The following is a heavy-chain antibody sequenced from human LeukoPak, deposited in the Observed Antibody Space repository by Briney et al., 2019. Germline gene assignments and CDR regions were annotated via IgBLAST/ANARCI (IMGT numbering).Heavy chain of an antibody. CDR2: IYYSGST. CDR3: ARGIAVAGDDAFDI. Sequence: SETLSLTCTASGGSISSYYWSWIRQPPGKGLEWIGYIYYSGSTNYNPSLKSRVTISVDTSKNQFSLKLSSVSAADTAVYYCARGIAVAGDDAFDIWGQGTMVTVSS. D-gene: IGHD6-19*01. J-gene: IGHJ3*02. V-gene: IGHV4-59*01. CDR1: GGSISSYY.